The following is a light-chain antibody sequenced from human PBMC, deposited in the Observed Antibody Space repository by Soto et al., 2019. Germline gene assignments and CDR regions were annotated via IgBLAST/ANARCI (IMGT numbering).Light chain of an antibody. CDR1: QSVLYSSDNKNY. CDR2: WAS. J-gene: IGKJ2*01. Sequence: DIVMTQSPDSLAVSLGERATINCKSSQSVLYSSDNKNYLAWYQQKPGQSPKLLVYWASTRESGVPDRFSGSGSGTDFTLTISSLQAEDVAVYYCQQYYSFPPYTFGQGTKLEIK. V-gene: IGKV4-1*01. CDR3: QQYYSFPPYT.